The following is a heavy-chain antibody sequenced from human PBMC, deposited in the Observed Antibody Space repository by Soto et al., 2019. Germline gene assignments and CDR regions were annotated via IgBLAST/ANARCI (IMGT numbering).Heavy chain of an antibody. V-gene: IGHV1-3*01. D-gene: IGHD6-19*01. J-gene: IGHJ6*02. CDR1: GYKFSSYA. Sequence: ASVKVSCKASGYKFSSYAIHWVRQAPGQRLEWMGWINAGNGNTKYSQKFQGRVTITRDTSASTAYMELSSLRSEDTAVYYCARVGQQWLGYYYYGMDVWGQGTTVTVSS. CDR3: ARVGQQWLGYYYYGMDV. CDR2: INAGNGNT.